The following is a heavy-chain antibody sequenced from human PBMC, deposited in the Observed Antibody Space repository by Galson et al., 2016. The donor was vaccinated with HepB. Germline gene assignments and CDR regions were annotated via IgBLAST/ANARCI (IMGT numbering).Heavy chain of an antibody. Sequence: ETLSLTCTVSGDSISSSNYYWGWIRQPPGKGLEWIGSIFYIGGTFYNPSLKSRVTISIDRSKNQFSLRLSSVTAADTAVYYRARAYLLTKPFDYWGQGTLVTVSS. D-gene: IGHD4/OR15-4a*01. CDR2: IFYIGGT. CDR1: GDSISSSNYY. V-gene: IGHV4-39*07. J-gene: IGHJ4*02. CDR3: ARAYLLTKPFDY.